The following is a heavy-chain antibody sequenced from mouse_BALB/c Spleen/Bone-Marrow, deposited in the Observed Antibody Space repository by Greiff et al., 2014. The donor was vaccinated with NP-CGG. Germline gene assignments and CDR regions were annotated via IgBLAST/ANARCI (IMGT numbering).Heavy chain of an antibody. CDR2: INPSSGHT. V-gene: IGHV1-4*01. CDR3: ARSNGNYVLAY. CDR1: GYTFTSYT. Sequence: QVQLKQSGAELARPGASVKMSCKASGYTFTSYTMHWVKQRLGQGLEWIGYINPSSGHTNYNQKFKDKATLTADKSSSTAYMQLSSLTSEDSAVYYCARSNGNYVLAYWGQGTLVPVSA. J-gene: IGHJ3*01. D-gene: IGHD2-1*01.